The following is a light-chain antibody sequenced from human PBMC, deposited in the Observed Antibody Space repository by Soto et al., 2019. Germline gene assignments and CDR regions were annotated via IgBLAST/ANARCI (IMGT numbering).Light chain of an antibody. V-gene: IGLV2-8*01. CDR3: SSYAGSKTL. CDR2: EVT. Sequence: SALTQPPSASGSPGQSVTISCTGTSSDVGNYNYVSWYQQHPGKAPKLMIYEVTKRPSGVPDRFSGSKSGNTASLTVSGLQAEDEADYYCSSYAGSKTLFGGGTQLTVL. J-gene: IGLJ3*02. CDR1: SSDVGNYNY.